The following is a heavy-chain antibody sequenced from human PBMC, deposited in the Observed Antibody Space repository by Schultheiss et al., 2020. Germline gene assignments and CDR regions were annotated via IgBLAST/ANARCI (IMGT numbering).Heavy chain of an antibody. CDR3: ARLKEKDYYYYYGMDV. CDR2: INPNSGGT. CDR1: GYTFTGYY. V-gene: IGHV1-2*02. Sequence: ASVKVSCKASGYTFTGYYMHWVRQAPGQGLEWMGWINPNSGGTNYAQKFQGRVTMTRDTSISTAYMELSRLRSDDTAVYYCARLKEKDYYYYYGMDVWGQGTTVTVS. J-gene: IGHJ6*02.